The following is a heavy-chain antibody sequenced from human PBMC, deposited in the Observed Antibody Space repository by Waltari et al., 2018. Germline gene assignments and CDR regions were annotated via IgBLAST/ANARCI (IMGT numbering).Heavy chain of an antibody. Sequence: VQLQESGPGLVKPSETLSVTCTVSGDSIRSNYYWGWIRQPPGKGLEWVSAISGSGGSTCYADSVKGRFTISRDNSKNTLYLQMNSLRAEDTAVYYCAKDLAVAGSIGYWGQGTLVTVSS. V-gene: IGHV3-23*01. D-gene: IGHD6-19*01. CDR2: ISGSGGST. CDR3: AKDLAVAGSIGY. J-gene: IGHJ4*02. CDR1: GDSIRSNY.